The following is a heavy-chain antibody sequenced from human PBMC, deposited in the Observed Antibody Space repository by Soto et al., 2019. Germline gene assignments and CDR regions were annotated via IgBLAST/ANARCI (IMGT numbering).Heavy chain of an antibody. CDR2: LATDGSYQ. V-gene: IGHV3-30*03. Sequence: QVQLVESGGGVVQPGGSLRLSCEASGFPFGGYGMHWVRQSPGEGLAWVAGLATDGSYQYYADSMKGRFTISRDNSKNTLYLQMDSLRPGDTAVYYCARILGGSSYFSPDYWGQGTLVTVSS. CDR1: GFPFGGYG. D-gene: IGHD6-13*01. J-gene: IGHJ4*02. CDR3: ARILGGSSYFSPDY.